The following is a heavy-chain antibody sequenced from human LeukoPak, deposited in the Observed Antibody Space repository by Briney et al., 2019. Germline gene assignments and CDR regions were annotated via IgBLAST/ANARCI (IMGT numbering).Heavy chain of an antibody. D-gene: IGHD3-10*01. CDR3: ARGLGGERLPGAFDI. V-gene: IGHV4-4*07. CDR2: IYASGSS. J-gene: IGHJ3*02. Sequence: SETLSLTCTVSSGSISSYYWSWIRQPAGKGLEWIGRIYASGSSNYNPSLQSRVSMPVDTSKNQFSLKLRSVTAADTAVYYCARGLGGERLPGAFDIWGQGTIVTVSS. CDR1: SGSISSYY.